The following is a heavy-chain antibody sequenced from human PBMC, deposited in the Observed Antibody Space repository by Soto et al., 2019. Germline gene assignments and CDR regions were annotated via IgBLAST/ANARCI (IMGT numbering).Heavy chain of an antibody. Sequence: VQLVESGGGLVQPGGSLRLSCAASGFTFSSYEMNWVRQAPGKGLEWIGYIYHSGITSYSPSLKSRVTISADRSNNQFSLRLSSVTAADTAVYYCARVAGSSRGYFDYWGQGTLVTVSS. D-gene: IGHD6-6*01. V-gene: IGHV4-4*02. CDR3: ARVAGSSRGYFDY. CDR2: IYHSGIT. J-gene: IGHJ4*02. CDR1: GFTFSSYEM.